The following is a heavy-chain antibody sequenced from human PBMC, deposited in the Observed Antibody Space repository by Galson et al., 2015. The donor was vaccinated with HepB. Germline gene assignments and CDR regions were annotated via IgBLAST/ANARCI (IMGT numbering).Heavy chain of an antibody. CDR1: SGSISTYF. J-gene: IGHJ5*02. V-gene: IGHV4-59*01. CDR3: ARDLGAYPDL. CDR2: ISYDGST. Sequence: TLSLTCTISSGSISTYFWSWIRQFPGKGLEYTGYISYDGSTNYNPSLKSRVTISLATSKNQFSLSLSSVTTADTAVYYCARDLGAYPDLWGQGALVTVSS.